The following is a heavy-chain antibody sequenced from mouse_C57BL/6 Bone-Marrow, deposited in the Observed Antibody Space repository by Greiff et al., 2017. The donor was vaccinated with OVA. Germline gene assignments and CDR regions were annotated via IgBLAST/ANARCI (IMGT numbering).Heavy chain of an antibody. CDR1: GYTFTSYT. Sequence: VKLVESGAELARPGASVKMSCKASGYTFTSYTMHWVKQRPGQGLEWIGYINPSSGYTKYNQKFKDKATLTADKSSSTAYMQLSSLTSEDSAVYYCARDTLFDYWGQGTTLTVSS. J-gene: IGHJ2*01. CDR2: INPSSGYT. CDR3: ARDTLFDY. V-gene: IGHV1-4*01.